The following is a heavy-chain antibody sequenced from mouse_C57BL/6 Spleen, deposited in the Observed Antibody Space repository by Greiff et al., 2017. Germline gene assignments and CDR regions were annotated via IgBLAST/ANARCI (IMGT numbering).Heavy chain of an antibody. CDR3: ARDGNMRYFDV. J-gene: IGHJ1*03. CDR2: INPSTGGT. Sequence: VQLQQSGPELVKPGASVKISCKASGYSFTGYYMDWVQQSPEKSLEWIGEINPSTGGTTYNQMFKAKATLTVDKSSSTAYMQLKSLTSEDSAVYYCARDGNMRYFDVWGTGTTVTVSS. CDR1: GYSFTGYY. V-gene: IGHV1-42*01. D-gene: IGHD2-3*01.